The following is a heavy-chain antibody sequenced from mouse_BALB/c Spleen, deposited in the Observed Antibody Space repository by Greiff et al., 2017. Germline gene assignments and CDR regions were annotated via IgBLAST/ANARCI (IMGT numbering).Heavy chain of an antibody. CDR2: INSNDGST. CDR1: GFTFSSYY. J-gene: IGHJ4*01. V-gene: IGHV5-6-2*01. Sequence: EVKLVESGGGLVKLGGSLKLSCAASGFTFSSYYMSWVRQTPEKRLELVAAINSNDGSTYSPDTVKGRFTISRDNAKNTLYLQMSSLKSEDTALYYCARNAMDYWGQGTSVTVSS. CDR3: ARNAMDY.